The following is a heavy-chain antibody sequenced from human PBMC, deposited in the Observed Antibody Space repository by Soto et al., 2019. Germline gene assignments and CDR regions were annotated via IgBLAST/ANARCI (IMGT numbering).Heavy chain of an antibody. V-gene: IGHV3-9*01. D-gene: IGHD3-10*01. CDR1: GFTFDDYG. Sequence: DVQLVESGGGLVQPGRSLRLSCVGSGFTFDDYGMHWVRQAPGKGLEWVSGISWDSGSIGYAESVKGRFTISRDNAKNALYLQMNSLRPEDTALYYCAKARGGIDYWGQGTQVTVSS. CDR3: AKARGGIDY. CDR2: ISWDSGSI. J-gene: IGHJ4*02.